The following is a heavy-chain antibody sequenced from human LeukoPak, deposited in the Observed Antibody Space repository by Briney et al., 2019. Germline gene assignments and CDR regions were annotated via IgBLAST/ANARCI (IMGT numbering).Heavy chain of an antibody. V-gene: IGHV1-69*05. D-gene: IGHD3-22*01. CDR2: IIPIFGTA. CDR3: ARSQVVVFDFDC. Sequence: SSVKVSCKASGGTFSSYAISWVRQAPGQGLEWMGRIIPIFGTANYAQKFQGRVTITTDESTSTAYMELSRLRSDDTAVYYCARSQVVVFDFDCWGQGTLVTVSS. J-gene: IGHJ4*02. CDR1: GGTFSSYA.